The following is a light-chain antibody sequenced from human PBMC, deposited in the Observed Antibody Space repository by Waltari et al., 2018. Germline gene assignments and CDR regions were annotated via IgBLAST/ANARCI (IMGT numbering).Light chain of an antibody. CDR1: AVANQY. Sequence: SHDLTQPPSVSVSPGQTARITCSGNAVANQYANWYEQKAGQAPVVMRCKGTQRPSGIPQRFSGSCSGTTVTLTIRGVQAEDEADYYCQSVDSSASYVIFGGGTKLTVL. CDR3: QSVDSSASYVI. V-gene: IGLV3-25*03. J-gene: IGLJ2*01. CDR2: KGT.